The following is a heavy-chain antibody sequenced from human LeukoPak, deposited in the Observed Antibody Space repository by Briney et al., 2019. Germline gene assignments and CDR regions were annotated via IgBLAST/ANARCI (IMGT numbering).Heavy chain of an antibody. CDR3: ARVKKDTAMGDY. Sequence: SETLSLTCTVSGGSISSYYWSWIRQPPGKGLEWIGYIDYSGSTNYNPSLKSRVTISIATSKNQFSLKLSSVTAADTAVYYCARVKKDTAMGDYWGQGTLVTVSS. CDR2: IDYSGST. V-gene: IGHV4-59*12. J-gene: IGHJ4*02. D-gene: IGHD5-18*01. CDR1: GGSISSYY.